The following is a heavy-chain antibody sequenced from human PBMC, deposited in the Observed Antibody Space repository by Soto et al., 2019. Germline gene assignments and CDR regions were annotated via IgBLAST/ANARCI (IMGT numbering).Heavy chain of an antibody. CDR2: ISGSGGRT. CDR3: ARTMTIFGAGLD. D-gene: IGHD3-3*01. Sequence: EVQLLESGGGLVQLGGSLRLSCAASGFSFNKYAMTWVRQAPGKGLEWVAAISGSGGRTHYADSVKGRFTISRDNSKNILHLQMNSLRVEDTAVFYCARTMTIFGAGLDWGQGTLVSVSS. V-gene: IGHV3-23*01. CDR1: GFSFNKYA. J-gene: IGHJ4*02.